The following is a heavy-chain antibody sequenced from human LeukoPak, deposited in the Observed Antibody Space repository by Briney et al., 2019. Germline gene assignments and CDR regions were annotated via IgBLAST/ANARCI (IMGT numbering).Heavy chain of an antibody. J-gene: IGHJ4*02. V-gene: IGHV4-31*03. Sequence: SETLSLTCSVSDDSISRRGYYWSWIRQRPGMGLEWMGYIYYNGRSGSTYYNLALKSRVTMSIDTGEKHFSLRLTSVTAADTAVYDCANSLPKVSTRNYFDYWGQGTLVIVSS. D-gene: IGHD5/OR15-5a*01. CDR3: ANSLPKVSTRNYFDY. CDR1: DDSISRRGYY. CDR2: IYYNGRSGST.